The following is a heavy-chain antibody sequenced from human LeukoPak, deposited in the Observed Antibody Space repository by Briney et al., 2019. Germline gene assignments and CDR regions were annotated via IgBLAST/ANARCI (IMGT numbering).Heavy chain of an antibody. D-gene: IGHD1-14*01. CDR3: ASQHGTGDFEY. Sequence: SVNVSFKSSGGTFINYPISWVRQAPGQGREWMGGINPICATANYAQKFQGRVTITTDESTSTAYMELSSLRSEDTAVYYCASQHGTGDFEYWGQGSLVS. CDR2: INPICATA. CDR1: GGTFINYP. V-gene: IGHV1-69*05. J-gene: IGHJ4*02.